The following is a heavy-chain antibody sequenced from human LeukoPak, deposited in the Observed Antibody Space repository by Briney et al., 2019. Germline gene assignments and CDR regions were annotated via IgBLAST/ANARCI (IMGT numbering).Heavy chain of an antibody. V-gene: IGHV3-30-3*01. CDR3: ARDSDCSSTSCFIGLRLDY. CDR2: ISYDGSNK. Sequence: GGSLRLSCAASGFTFSSYAMHWVRQAPGKGLEWVAVISYDGSNKYYADSVKGRFTISRDNSKNTLYLQMNSLRAEDTAVYYCARDSDCSSTSCFIGLRLDYWGQGTLVTVSS. J-gene: IGHJ4*02. D-gene: IGHD2-2*01. CDR1: GFTFSSYA.